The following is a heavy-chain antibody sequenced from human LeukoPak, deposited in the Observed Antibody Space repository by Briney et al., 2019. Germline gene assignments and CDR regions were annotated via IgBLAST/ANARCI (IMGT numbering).Heavy chain of an antibody. CDR1: GGSISSSSYY. D-gene: IGHD6-19*01. Sequence: SETLSLTCTVSGGSISSSSYYWGWIRQPPGKGLEWIGSIYYSGSTYYNPSLKSRVTISVDTSKNQFSLKLSSVTAADTAVYYCARVVAVAGTFDWGQGTLVTVSS. CDR3: ARVVAVAGTFD. J-gene: IGHJ4*02. V-gene: IGHV4-39*07. CDR2: IYYSGST.